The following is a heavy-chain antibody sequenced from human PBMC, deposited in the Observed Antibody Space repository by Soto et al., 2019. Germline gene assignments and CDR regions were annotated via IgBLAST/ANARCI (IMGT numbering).Heavy chain of an antibody. CDR2: ISSSSSYT. Sequence: QVQLVESGGGLVKPGGSLRLSCAASGFTFIDYYMSWIRQAPGKGLEWVSYISSSSSYTNYADSVKGRFTISRDNAKNSLYLQMNSLRADDTAVYYCARDHHRYSGYDYVDYWGQGTLVTVSS. CDR3: ARDHHRYSGYDYVDY. J-gene: IGHJ4*02. CDR1: GFTFIDYY. D-gene: IGHD5-12*01. V-gene: IGHV3-11*05.